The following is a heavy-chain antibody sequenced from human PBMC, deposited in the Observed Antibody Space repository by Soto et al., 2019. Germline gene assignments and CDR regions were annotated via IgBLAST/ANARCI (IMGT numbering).Heavy chain of an antibody. V-gene: IGHV3-21*01. CDR2: ISSSSSYI. J-gene: IGHJ4*02. Sequence: GGSLRLSCAASGFTFSSYSMNWVRQAPGKGLEWVSSISSSSSYIYYADSVKGRFTISRDNAKNSLYLQMNSLRAEDTAVYYCARDLAYCSSTSCYLAVAYYYDSSGYPDYWGQGTLVTVSS. CDR3: ARDLAYCSSTSCYLAVAYYYDSSGYPDY. D-gene: IGHD2-2*01. CDR1: GFTFSSYS.